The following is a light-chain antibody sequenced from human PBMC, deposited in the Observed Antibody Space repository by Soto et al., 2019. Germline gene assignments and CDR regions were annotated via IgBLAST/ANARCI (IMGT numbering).Light chain of an antibody. Sequence: EIVMTQSPATLSVSPGETATLSCRASQSVSSNLAWYQQKRGQAPRLLIYGASTRATGIPARFIGSGSGTDFTLTISSLQFEDFAVYLCQQYDKWVTFGPGTKVDLK. CDR2: GAS. CDR3: QQYDKWVT. CDR1: QSVSSN. V-gene: IGKV3-15*01. J-gene: IGKJ3*01.